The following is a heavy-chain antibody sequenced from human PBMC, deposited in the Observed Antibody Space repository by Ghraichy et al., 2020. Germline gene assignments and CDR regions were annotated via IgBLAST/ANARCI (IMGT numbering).Heavy chain of an antibody. CDR1: GFTFSSYW. J-gene: IGHJ4*02. V-gene: IGHV3-74*01. CDR3: ASSRGLYYYYGSGSYFGY. Sequence: GGSLRLSCAASGFTFSSYWMYWVRQAPGKGLVWVSRINSDGSSTNYADSVKGRFTISRDNAKNTLYLQMNSLRAEDTAVYYCASSRGLYYYYGSGSYFGYWGQGTLVTVSS. CDR2: INSDGSST. D-gene: IGHD3-10*01.